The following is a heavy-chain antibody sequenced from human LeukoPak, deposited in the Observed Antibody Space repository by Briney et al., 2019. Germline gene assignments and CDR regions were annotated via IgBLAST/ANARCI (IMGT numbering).Heavy chain of an antibody. D-gene: IGHD6-19*01. CDR3: AIAVAAFDI. CDR1: GFTSSNSG. Sequence: GGSLRLSCAASGFTSSNSGIHWVRQAPGKGLEWVAVIRYDGSKEYYADSVKGRFTISRDSSENTLYLQMNSLRAEDTALYYCAIAVAAFDIWGQGTMVTVSS. CDR2: IRYDGSKE. V-gene: IGHV3-30*02. J-gene: IGHJ3*02.